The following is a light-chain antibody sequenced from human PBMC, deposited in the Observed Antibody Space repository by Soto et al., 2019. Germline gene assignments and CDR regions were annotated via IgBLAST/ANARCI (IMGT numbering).Light chain of an antibody. J-gene: IGLJ1*01. CDR3: MSYVGSNIFV. CDR2: EVT. CDR1: SGDVGGYYY. V-gene: IGLV2-8*01. Sequence: QSPLTQPPSASGSPGQSVTISCTGTSGDVGGYYYVSWYQHHPGKVPKLIIYEVTKRPSGVPDRFSGSKSGNTASLTVSGLQAEDEADYYCMSYVGSNIFVFGTGTKVTVL.